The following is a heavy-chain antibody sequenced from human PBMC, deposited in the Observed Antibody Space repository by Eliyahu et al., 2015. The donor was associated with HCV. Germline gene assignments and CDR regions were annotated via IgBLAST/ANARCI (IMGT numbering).Heavy chain of an antibody. J-gene: IGHJ5*02. D-gene: IGHD2-15*01. CDR2: VDYSGST. Sequence: QVQLQQWGAGLLKSSETLSLTCAVYGGSFSGYYWTWIRQPPGRGLEWIGDVDYSGSTNYNPSLKSRVTISEDTSKNQFSLKLSSVTAADTAVYYCARGFVARGWYRSNWFDPWGQGTLVIVSS. V-gene: IGHV4-34*01. CDR1: GGSFSGYY. CDR3: ARGFVARGWYRSNWFDP.